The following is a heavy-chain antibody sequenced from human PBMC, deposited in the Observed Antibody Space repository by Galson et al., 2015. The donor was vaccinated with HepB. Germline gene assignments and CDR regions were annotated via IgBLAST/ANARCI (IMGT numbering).Heavy chain of an antibody. CDR3: TRLGDLSGYSSR. CDR2: IGSNANNYAT. V-gene: IGHV3-73*01. J-gene: IGHJ4*02. D-gene: IGHD6-13*01. Sequence: SLRLSCAASGFTFSGSAMHWVRQASGKGLEWIGRIGSNANNYATAYAASVKGGFTISRDDSKDTAYLQMNSLKTEDTAVYYCTRLGDLSGYSSRWGQGTLVTVSS. CDR1: GFTFSGSA.